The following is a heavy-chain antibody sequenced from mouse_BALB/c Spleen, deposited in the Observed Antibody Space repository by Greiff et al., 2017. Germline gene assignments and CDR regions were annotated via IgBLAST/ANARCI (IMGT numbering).Heavy chain of an antibody. Sequence: EVQLVESGGGLVQPGGSLKLSCAASGFTFSSYGMSWVRQTPDKRLELVATINSNGGSTYYPDSVKGRFTISRDNAKNTLYLQMSSLKSEDTAMYYCAREDDDGYRWFAYWGQGTLVTVSA. D-gene: IGHD2-3*01. V-gene: IGHV5-6-3*01. CDR1: GFTFSSYG. CDR2: INSNGGST. CDR3: AREDDDGYRWFAY. J-gene: IGHJ3*01.